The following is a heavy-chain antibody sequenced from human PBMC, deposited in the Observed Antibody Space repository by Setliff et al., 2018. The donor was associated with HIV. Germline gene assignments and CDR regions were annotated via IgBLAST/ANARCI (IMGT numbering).Heavy chain of an antibody. D-gene: IGHD2-15*01. V-gene: IGHV4-39*02. Sequence: SETLSLTCSVSGGSIDSSDYYWGWIRQPPGKGLEWIGTVYYTGSTFYNPSLESRVTISVDTSKNQFSLKLRSVTAADTAVYYCARAGAATRKAFDIWGQGTMVTVSS. CDR1: GGSIDSSDYY. CDR2: VYYTGST. J-gene: IGHJ3*02. CDR3: ARAGAATRKAFDI.